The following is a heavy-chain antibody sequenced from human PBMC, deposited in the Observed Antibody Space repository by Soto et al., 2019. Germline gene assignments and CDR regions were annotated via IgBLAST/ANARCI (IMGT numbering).Heavy chain of an antibody. CDR3: ARGDYGGNSGLVY. CDR1: GASISSGGYY. V-gene: IGHV4-31*03. D-gene: IGHD4-17*01. CDR2: IYYSGST. J-gene: IGHJ4*02. Sequence: PSETLSLTCIVSGASISSGGYYWSWIRQHPEKGLEWIGYIYYSGSTYYSPSLKSRVTISVDTSKNQFSLKLSSVTAADTAVYYCARGDYGGNSGLVYWGQGTLVTVSS.